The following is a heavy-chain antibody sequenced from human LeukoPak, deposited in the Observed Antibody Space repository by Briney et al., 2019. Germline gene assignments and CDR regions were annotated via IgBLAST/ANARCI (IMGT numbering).Heavy chain of an antibody. D-gene: IGHD3-22*01. CDR1: GFTFSSYA. Sequence: GGSLRLSCAASGFTFSSYAMHWVRQAPGKGLEYVSAISSNGGSTYYANSVKGRFTISGDNSKNTLYLQMGSLRAEDMAVYYCARGGYYDSSGSDYWGQGTLVTVSS. V-gene: IGHV3-64*01. CDR3: ARGGYYDSSGSDY. J-gene: IGHJ4*02. CDR2: ISSNGGST.